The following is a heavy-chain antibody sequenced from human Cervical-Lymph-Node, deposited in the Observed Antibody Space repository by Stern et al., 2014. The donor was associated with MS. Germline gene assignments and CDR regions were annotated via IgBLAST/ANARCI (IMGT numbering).Heavy chain of an antibody. CDR2: IWYDGSNE. J-gene: IGHJ6*02. D-gene: IGHD3-3*01. CDR1: GFTFSKYG. CDR3: ARDIFGLAVRGGMDV. V-gene: IGHV3-33*01. Sequence: VQLVESGGGVVQPGRSLRLSCAASGFTFSKYGIHWVRQAPGKGLEGVAVIWYDGSNEYYVDSVKGRFTISRDNSKNTIYLQMNSLRAEDTAVYYCARDIFGLAVRGGMDVWGQGTTVTVTS.